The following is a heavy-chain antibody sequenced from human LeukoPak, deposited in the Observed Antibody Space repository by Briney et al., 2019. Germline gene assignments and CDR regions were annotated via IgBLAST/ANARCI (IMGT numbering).Heavy chain of an antibody. CDR1: GFTFSSYG. CDR2: IRYDGSNK. V-gene: IGHV3-30*02. J-gene: IGHJ4*02. CDR3: AKDLRDSGYCGGGSCHEPSLFDY. D-gene: IGHD2-15*01. Sequence: GGSLRLSCAASGFTFSSYGMHWVRQAPGKGLEWVAFIRYDGSNKYYADSVKGRFTISRDNSKNTLYLQMNSLRAEDTAVYYCAKDLRDSGYCGGGSCHEPSLFDYWGQGTLVTVSS.